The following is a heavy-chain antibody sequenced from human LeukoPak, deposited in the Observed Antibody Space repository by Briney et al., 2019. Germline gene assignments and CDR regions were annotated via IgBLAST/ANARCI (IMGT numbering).Heavy chain of an antibody. CDR3: AKDNWGSPDY. V-gene: IGHV3-23*01. J-gene: IGHJ4*02. CDR2: ISGSGGST. Sequence: PRGSLGLSCAASGFTFSSYAMSWVRQAPGKGLEWVSAISGSGGSTYYADSVKGRFTISRDNSKNTLYLQMNSLRAEDTAVYYCAKDNWGSPDYWGQGTLVTVSS. CDR1: GFTFSSYA. D-gene: IGHD7-27*01.